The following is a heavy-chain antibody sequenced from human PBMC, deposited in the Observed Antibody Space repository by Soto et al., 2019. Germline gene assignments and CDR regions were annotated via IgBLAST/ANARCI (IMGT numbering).Heavy chain of an antibody. J-gene: IGHJ4*02. Sequence: EVQLVESGGGLVQPGGSLRLSCAASGFTVSSNYMSWVRQAPGKGLAWVSVIYSGGSTYYADSVKGRFTISRDNSKNTLYLQMNSLRAEDTAVYYCARTLRATGLLGYWGQGTLVTVSS. CDR3: ARTLRATGLLGY. CDR2: IYSGGST. V-gene: IGHV3-66*01. CDR1: GFTVSSNY. D-gene: IGHD5-12*01.